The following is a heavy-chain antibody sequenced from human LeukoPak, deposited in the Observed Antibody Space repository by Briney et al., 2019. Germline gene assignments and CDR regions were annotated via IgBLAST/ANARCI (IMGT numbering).Heavy chain of an antibody. D-gene: IGHD3-3*01. CDR2: INLSGGST. J-gene: IGHJ6*02. CDR1: GYTFTIYY. Sequence: ASVTVSCTASGYTFTIYYMHLVRQAPGQGLEWVGIINLSGGSTSYAQKFQGRVTMTRDTSTSTVYMELSSLRSEDTAVYYCARGGNYDFWSGYYPTGYYYYGMDVWGQGTTATVSS. CDR3: ARGGNYDFWSGYYPTGYYYYGMDV. V-gene: IGHV1-46*01.